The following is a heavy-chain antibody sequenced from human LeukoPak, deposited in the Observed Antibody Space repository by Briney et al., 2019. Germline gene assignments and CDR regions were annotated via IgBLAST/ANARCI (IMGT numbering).Heavy chain of an antibody. D-gene: IGHD3-10*01. CDR2: IYYSGST. CDR1: GGSISSYY. CDR3: ARGRWFGELSAAFDI. J-gene: IGHJ3*02. V-gene: IGHV4-59*01. Sequence: SETLSLTCTVSGGSISSYYWSWIRQPPGKGLEWIGYIYYSGSTNYNPSLKSRVTISVDKSKHQFSLKLSSVTAADTAVYYCARGRWFGELSAAFDIWGQGTMVTVSS.